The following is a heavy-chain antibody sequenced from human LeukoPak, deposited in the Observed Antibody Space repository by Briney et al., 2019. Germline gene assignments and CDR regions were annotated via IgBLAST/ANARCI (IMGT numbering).Heavy chain of an antibody. CDR3: AKDLRSITMIVVAPGDY. D-gene: IGHD3-22*01. J-gene: IGHJ4*02. Sequence: PGGSLRLSCAASGFTFSSYAMSWVRQAPGKGLEWVSAISGSGGSTYYADSVKGRFTISRDNSKNTLYLQMNSLRAEDTAVYYCAKDLRSITMIVVAPGDYWGQGTLVTVSS. CDR1: GFTFSSYA. V-gene: IGHV3-23*01. CDR2: ISGSGGST.